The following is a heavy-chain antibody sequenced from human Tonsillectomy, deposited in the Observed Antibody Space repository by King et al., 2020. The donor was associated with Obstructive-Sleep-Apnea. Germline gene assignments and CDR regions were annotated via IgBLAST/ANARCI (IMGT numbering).Heavy chain of an antibody. CDR1: GGSISSYY. CDR2: IYYSGST. J-gene: IGHJ4*02. CDR3: ASSLDGYSYGFDY. V-gene: IGHV4-59*08. Sequence: QLQESGPGLVKPSETLSLTCTVSGGSISSYYGSWIRQPPGKGLEWIGYIYYSGSTNYNPSLKSRVTISVDTSKNQFSLKLSSVTAADTAVYYCASSLDGYSYGFDYWGQGTLVTVSS. D-gene: IGHD5-18*01.